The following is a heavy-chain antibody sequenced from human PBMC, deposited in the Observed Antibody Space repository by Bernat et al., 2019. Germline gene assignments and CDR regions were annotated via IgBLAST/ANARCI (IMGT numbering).Heavy chain of an antibody. CDR2: IKGDGSSS. Sequence: EVQLVKSGGGLVQPGGSLRLSCAASGFSFSSYWMHWVRQAPGKGLVWVSRIKGDGSSSNYADSVKGRFTISRDNAKNTLYLQLNSLRTEDTAVYYCGRQYDHWGQGTMVTVSS. CDR1: GFSFSSYW. D-gene: IGHD3-3*01. CDR3: GRQYDH. V-gene: IGHV3-74*01. J-gene: IGHJ4*02.